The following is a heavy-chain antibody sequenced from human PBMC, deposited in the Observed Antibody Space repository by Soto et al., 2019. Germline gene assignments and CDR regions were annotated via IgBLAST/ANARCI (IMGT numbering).Heavy chain of an antibody. CDR3: AGPKTELGYPYYYYGMDV. Sequence: QVQLVQSGAEEKKPGASVKVSCKASGYTFTSYAMHWVRQAPGQRLEWMGWINAGNGNTKYSQKFQGRVTITRDTSASTAYMELSSLRSEDTAVYYCAGPKTELGYPYYYYGMDVWGQGTTVTVSS. D-gene: IGHD1-7*01. V-gene: IGHV1-3*05. J-gene: IGHJ6*02. CDR1: GYTFTSYA. CDR2: INAGNGNT.